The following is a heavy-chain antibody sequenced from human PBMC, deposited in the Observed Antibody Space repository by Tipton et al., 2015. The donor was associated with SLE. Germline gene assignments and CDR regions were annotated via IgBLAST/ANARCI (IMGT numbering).Heavy chain of an antibody. Sequence: PGLVKPSQTLSLICTVSGGPISGSAYSWGWIRQSPGKGLEWIGSIHYRGITYFNPSLKSRVTLSVDTSKSQFSLTLSSVTAADTAVYYCARAEGSWDAFDIWGQGTFVTVSS. D-gene: IGHD2-15*01. V-gene: IGHV4-39*07. CDR2: IHYRGIT. CDR3: ARAEGSWDAFDI. J-gene: IGHJ3*02. CDR1: GGPISGSAYS.